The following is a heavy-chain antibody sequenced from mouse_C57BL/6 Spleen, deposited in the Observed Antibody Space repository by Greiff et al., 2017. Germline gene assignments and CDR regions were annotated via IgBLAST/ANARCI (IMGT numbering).Heavy chain of an antibody. CDR2: INPGSGGT. J-gene: IGHJ2*01. Sequence: VQLQESGAELVRPGTSVKVSCKASGYAFTNYLIEWVKQRPGQGLEWIGVINPGSGGTNYNEKFKGKATLTADKSSSTAYMQLSSLTSEDSAVXFCARERDYWGQGTTLTVSS. V-gene: IGHV1-54*01. CDR3: ARERDY. CDR1: GYAFTNYL.